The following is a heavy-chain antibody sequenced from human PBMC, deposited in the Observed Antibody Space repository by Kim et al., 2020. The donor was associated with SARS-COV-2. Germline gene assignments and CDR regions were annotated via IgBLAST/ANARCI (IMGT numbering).Heavy chain of an antibody. Sequence: PTLKSRVTISVDTSKNQFSLKLSSVTAADTAVYYCAREQWLNYYYYYMDVWGKGTTVTVSS. J-gene: IGHJ6*03. D-gene: IGHD6-19*01. CDR3: AREQWLNYYYYYMDV. V-gene: IGHV4-59*01.